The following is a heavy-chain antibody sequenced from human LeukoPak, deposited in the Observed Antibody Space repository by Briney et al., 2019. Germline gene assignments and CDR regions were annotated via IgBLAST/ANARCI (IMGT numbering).Heavy chain of an antibody. D-gene: IGHD2-15*01. V-gene: IGHV4-30-4*01. CDR2: IYYSGST. Sequence: PSETLSLTCTVSGGAISSGDYYWSWSRQPPGKGLEWIGYIYYSGSTYYNPSLKSRVTISVDTSKDQFSLKLSSVTAADTAVYYCARDRPTALNYCSGVSCSGGYYYGMDVWGQGTTVTVSS. CDR3: ARDRPTALNYCSGVSCSGGYYYGMDV. J-gene: IGHJ6*02. CDR1: GGAISSGDYY.